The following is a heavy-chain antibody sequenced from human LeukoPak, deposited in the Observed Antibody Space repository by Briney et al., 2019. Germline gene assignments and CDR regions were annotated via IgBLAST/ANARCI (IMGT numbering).Heavy chain of an antibody. D-gene: IGHD3-16*01. CDR2: ISPIFGTA. CDR1: GGTFNSYA. CDR3: AGEGGGWFDP. Sequence: ASVNVPYKASGGTFNSYAISWVRQAPGHGLEWMGGISPIFGTANYAQKLQPRVTITADRSTVPAHMEPNSLRSEDRAVECFAGEGGGWFDPWGQGTLVTV. J-gene: IGHJ5*02. V-gene: IGHV1-69*01.